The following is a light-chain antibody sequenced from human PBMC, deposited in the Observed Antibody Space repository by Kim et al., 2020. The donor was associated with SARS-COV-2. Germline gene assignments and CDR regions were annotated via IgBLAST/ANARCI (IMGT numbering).Light chain of an antibody. J-gene: IGKJ3*01. CDR1: QGISNY. CDR2: AAS. Sequence: GDRVTITCRASQGISNYLAWYQQKPGKGPKLLIYAASTVRSGVPSRFSGSGSVTDVTLTISSLQHEDVATYYCQKYNSAPPFTFGPGTEVD. CDR3: QKYNSAPPFT. V-gene: IGKV1-27*01.